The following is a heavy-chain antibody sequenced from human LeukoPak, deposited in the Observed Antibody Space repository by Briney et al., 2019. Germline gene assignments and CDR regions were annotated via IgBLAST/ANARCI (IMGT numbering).Heavy chain of an antibody. Sequence: ASVKVSCKASGYTFTSYDINWVRHAPGQGLEWMGWMNPNSGNTGYAQKFQGRVTMTRNTSISTAYMELSSLRSEDTAVYYCARAKTTVTTLYYYYNYYMDVWGKGTTVAVSS. V-gene: IGHV1-8*01. J-gene: IGHJ6*03. D-gene: IGHD4-17*01. CDR2: MNPNSGNT. CDR1: GYTFTSYD. CDR3: ARAKTTVTTLYYYYNYYMDV.